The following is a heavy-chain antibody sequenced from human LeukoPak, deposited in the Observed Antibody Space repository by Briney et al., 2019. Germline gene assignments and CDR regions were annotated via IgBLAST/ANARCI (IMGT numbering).Heavy chain of an antibody. D-gene: IGHD3-3*01. CDR3: AREFTIFGVVIQRYDAFDV. CDR1: GFTFSDYA. V-gene: IGHV3-30-3*01. Sequence: PGRSLRLSCAASGFTFSDYAMHWVRQAPGKGLEWVAVMSNDGSIKKYANSVKGRFTISRDNSKSTLYLQMDSLRAEDTAVYYCAREFTIFGVVIQRYDAFDVWGQGTMVTVSS. J-gene: IGHJ3*01. CDR2: MSNDGSIK.